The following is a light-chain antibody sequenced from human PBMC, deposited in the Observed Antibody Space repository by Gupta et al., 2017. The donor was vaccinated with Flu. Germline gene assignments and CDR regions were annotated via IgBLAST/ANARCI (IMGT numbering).Light chain of an antibody. CDR1: SPNIGGNT. V-gene: IGLV1-44*01. CDR3: AAWDDSLNGRV. J-gene: IGLJ3*02. CDR2: SNN. Sequence: QSVLTPPPSASGTPGQRVTILCSGSSPNIGGNTVNWYLQLPGTAPQLLIYSNNQRPPGVPDRFSGSKSGTSASLAISGLQSEDEADYYCAAWDDSLNGRVFGGGTKLTVL.